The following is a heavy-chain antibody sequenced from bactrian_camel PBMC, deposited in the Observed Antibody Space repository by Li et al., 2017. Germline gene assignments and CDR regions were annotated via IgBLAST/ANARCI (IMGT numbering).Heavy chain of an antibody. D-gene: IGHD7*01. V-gene: IGHV3S55*01. CDR2: LDVDGTT. CDR1: GHTYGLYC. J-gene: IGHJ4*01. Sequence: HVQLVESGGGSVQTGGSLRLSCTSSGHTYGLYCLGWFRQIPGKEREGVASLDVDGTTQYTDSVKGRFTISRDNAKNTLYLQMDSLKPEDTATYYCAKGRPRLGLVAADLDRGQGTQVTVS. CDR3: AKGRPRLGLVAADLD.